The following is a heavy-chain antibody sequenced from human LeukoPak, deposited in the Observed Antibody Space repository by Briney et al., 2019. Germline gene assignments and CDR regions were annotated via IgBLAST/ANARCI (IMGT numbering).Heavy chain of an antibody. CDR3: TRDSDCTNGVCRHDAFDI. CDR2: IRRKAYGGAT. V-gene: IGHV3-49*03. D-gene: IGHD2-8*01. CDR1: GFTFGDYT. Sequence: SLTLFCTAGGFTFGDYTKRWLRRAPGGGREWVGFIRRKAYGGATEYAASMKGRFTISRDDSKSTAYLQMNSLKTEDTAVYYCTRDSDCTNGVCRHDAFDIWGQGTMVTVSS. J-gene: IGHJ3*02.